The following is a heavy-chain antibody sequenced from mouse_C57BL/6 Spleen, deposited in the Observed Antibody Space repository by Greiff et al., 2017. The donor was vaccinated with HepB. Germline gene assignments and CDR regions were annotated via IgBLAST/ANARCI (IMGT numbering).Heavy chain of an antibody. Sequence: VQLQQSGAELVKAGASVKMSCKASGYTFTSYWMHWVKQRLGQGLEWFAETNPTNGRTYYNEKFKSKATLTVDKSSRTAYMLLSGPTFEDSAVYYGARIKKIVATYVDYWGQGTTLTVSS. CDR2: TNPTNGRT. D-gene: IGHD1-1*01. CDR3: ARIKKIVATYVDY. CDR1: GYTFTSYW. J-gene: IGHJ2*01. V-gene: IGHV1S81*02.